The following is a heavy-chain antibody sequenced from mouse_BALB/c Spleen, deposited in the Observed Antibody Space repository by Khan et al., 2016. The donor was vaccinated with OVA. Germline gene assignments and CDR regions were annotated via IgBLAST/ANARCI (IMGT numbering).Heavy chain of an antibody. D-gene: IGHD2-2*01. J-gene: IGHJ3*01. CDR3: TSSGYIAAFTY. Sequence: EMQLQESGPELMKPGASVKISCKASGYSFTSYYIHWWMQSLGKSLEWIGDIDPFSGGTTYNQKFKGKATLTVDKSYSTAYLHLSNLTSEDTAVYSSTSSGYIAAFTYWGQGTLVTVSA. CDR2: IDPFSGGT. V-gene: IGHV1S135*01. CDR1: GYSFTSYY.